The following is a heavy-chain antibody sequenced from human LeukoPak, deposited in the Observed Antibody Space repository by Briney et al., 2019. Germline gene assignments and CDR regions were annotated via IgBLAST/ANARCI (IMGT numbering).Heavy chain of an antibody. Sequence: GGALLLSFAASGFPVNSYWRSWGRPAPGKGGGGVANIKEDGSGENYVDSVKGRFTISRDNAKNSLYLQMNSLRVEDTAMYYCARDGGGLCSGSNCYTARDYWGQGTLVTVSS. D-gene: IGHD2-2*02. V-gene: IGHV3-7*01. CDR1: GFPVNSYW. CDR3: ARDGGGLCSGSNCYTARDY. J-gene: IGHJ4*02. CDR2: IKEDGSGE.